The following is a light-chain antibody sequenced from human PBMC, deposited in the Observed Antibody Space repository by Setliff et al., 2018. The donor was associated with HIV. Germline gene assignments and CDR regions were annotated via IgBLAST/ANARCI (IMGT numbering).Light chain of an antibody. CDR1: SSNIGAGYD. J-gene: IGLJ1*01. CDR2: GNS. Sequence: QSVLTQPPSVSGAPGQRATISCTGSSSNIGAGYDVHWYQQFPGTAPKLLVYGNSNRPSGVPDRFSGSKSGTSASLAITGLQAEDEADYYCQSYDSSLSALYVFGTGTKVTVL. V-gene: IGLV1-40*01. CDR3: QSYDSSLSALYV.